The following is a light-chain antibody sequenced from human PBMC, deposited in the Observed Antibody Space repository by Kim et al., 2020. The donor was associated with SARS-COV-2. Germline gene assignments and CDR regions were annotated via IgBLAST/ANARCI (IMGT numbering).Light chain of an antibody. CDR3: RHYDNMPPWT. V-gene: IGKV3-15*01. J-gene: IGKJ1*01. CDR2: DTS. Sequence: TPVERIITSCRAIHSIRNHLIWYQHKTRQTPKMLIYDTSARATSIPARISGSTSETKFTLIISSLQSEDFAIYYYRHYDNMPPWTFGQGTKVDIK. CDR1: HSIRNH.